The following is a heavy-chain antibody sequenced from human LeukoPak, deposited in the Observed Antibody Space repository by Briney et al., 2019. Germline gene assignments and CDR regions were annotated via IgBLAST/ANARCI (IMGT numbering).Heavy chain of an antibody. D-gene: IGHD2-15*01. CDR2: INPNSGGT. J-gene: IGHJ4*02. Sequence: GASVKVSCKASGYTFTGYYMQWVRQAPGQGLEWMGWINPNSGGTNYAQKFQGRVTMTRDTSISTAYMELSRLRSDDTAVYYCARARFRSGGSCYYVYWGQGTLVTVSS. CDR1: GYTFTGYY. CDR3: ARARFRSGGSCYYVY. V-gene: IGHV1-2*02.